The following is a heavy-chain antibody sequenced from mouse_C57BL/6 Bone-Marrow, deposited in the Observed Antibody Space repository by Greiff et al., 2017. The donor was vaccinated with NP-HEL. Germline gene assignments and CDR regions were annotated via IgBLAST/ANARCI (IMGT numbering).Heavy chain of an antibody. V-gene: IGHV14-4*01. Sequence: VQLKQSGAELVRPGASVKLSCTASGFNIKDDYMHWVKQRPEQGLEWIGWIDPENGDTEYASKVQGKATITADTSSNTAYLQLSSLTSEDTAVYYCTPYYYGSSQAWFAYWGQGTLVTVSA. CDR3: TPYYYGSSQAWFAY. J-gene: IGHJ3*01. CDR1: GFNIKDDY. D-gene: IGHD1-1*01. CDR2: IDPENGDT.